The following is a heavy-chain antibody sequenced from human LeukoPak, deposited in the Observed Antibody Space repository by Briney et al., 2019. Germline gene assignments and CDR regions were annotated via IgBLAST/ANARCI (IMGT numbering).Heavy chain of an antibody. Sequence: GGSLRLSCAASGFTFSSYAMSWVRQAPGKGLEWVSAISGSGGSTHYADSVKGRFTISRDNSKNTLYLQMNSLRAEDTAVYYCAKDGYSSSRYALLNYFDYWGQGTLVTVSS. CDR2: ISGSGGST. D-gene: IGHD6-13*01. J-gene: IGHJ4*02. CDR1: GFTFSSYA. V-gene: IGHV3-23*01. CDR3: AKDGYSSSRYALLNYFDY.